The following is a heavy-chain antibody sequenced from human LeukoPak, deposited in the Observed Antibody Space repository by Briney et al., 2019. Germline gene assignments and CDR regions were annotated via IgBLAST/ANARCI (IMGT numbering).Heavy chain of an antibody. CDR1: GYTFSSYG. CDR2: ISAYNGHT. J-gene: IGHJ5*02. D-gene: IGHD2-2*02. V-gene: IGHV1-18*01. CDR3: ARDVSSPPYCSSTICYRETWSDP. Sequence: ASVKVSCKASGYTFSSYGISWVRQAPGQGLEWMLWISAYNGHTNYAQKLPGRVTMTTDTSTSTAYMELRSLRSDDTDVYYCARDVSSPPYCSSTICYRETWSDPWGQGTLVTVSS.